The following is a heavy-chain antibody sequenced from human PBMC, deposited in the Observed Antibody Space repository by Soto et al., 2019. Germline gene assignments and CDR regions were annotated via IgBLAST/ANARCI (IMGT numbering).Heavy chain of an antibody. V-gene: IGHV3-30*18. CDR3: AKDLQSYGDYDYYCYGMDV. D-gene: IGHD4-17*01. Sequence: QVQLVESVGGEVQPGRALTISCAASGLTFSTYGMHWVRQTPGKVLEWVAVISYDGTNKFYSYSVKGRFTISRDNFKNTLTLQMNSLRADDTAVYSCAKDLQSYGDYDYYCYGMDVWGLGTRVTVSS. CDR1: GLTFSTYG. CDR2: ISYDGTNK. J-gene: IGHJ6*02.